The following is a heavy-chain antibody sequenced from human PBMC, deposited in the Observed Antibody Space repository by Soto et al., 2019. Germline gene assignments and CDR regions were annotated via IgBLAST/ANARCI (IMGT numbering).Heavy chain of an antibody. V-gene: IGHV4-4*07. D-gene: IGHD3-3*01. J-gene: IGHJ5*02. Sequence: PSETLSLTCTVSGGSMSSYYWTWIRQPAGKGLEWIGRVYSSGGTHYNPSLKRRVTTSLDTSKNQFSLRLLSVTDADTAVYYCARGQRFSDWFDPWGQGTLVTVSS. CDR2: VYSSGGT. CDR1: GGSMSSYY. CDR3: ARGQRFSDWFDP.